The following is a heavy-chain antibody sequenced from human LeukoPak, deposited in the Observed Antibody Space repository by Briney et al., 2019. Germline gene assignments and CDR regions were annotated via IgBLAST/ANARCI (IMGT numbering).Heavy chain of an antibody. J-gene: IGHJ4*02. V-gene: IGHV3-30*02. CDR2: IRYDGSNK. D-gene: IGHD1-26*01. Sequence: GGSLRLSCAASGFAFSSYGMHWVRQAPGKGLEWVAFIRYDGSNKYYADSVKGRFTISRDNSKNTLYLQMNSLRAEDTAVYYCAKDLGDINSGSYGAFDYWGQGTLVTVSS. CDR1: GFAFSSYG. CDR3: AKDLGDINSGSYGAFDY.